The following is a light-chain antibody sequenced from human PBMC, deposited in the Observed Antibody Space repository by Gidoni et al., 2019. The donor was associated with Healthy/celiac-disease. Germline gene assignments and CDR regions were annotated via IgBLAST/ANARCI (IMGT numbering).Light chain of an antibody. CDR2: AAS. J-gene: IGKJ4*01. CDR1: QGISSY. V-gene: IGKV1-9*01. CDR3: QQLNSYLLT. Sequence: IQLTQSPSSLSASVGDRVTITCRASQGISSYLAWNQQKPGKAPKLLIYAASTLQSGVPSRFSGSGSGTDFTLTISSLQPEDFATYYCQQLNSYLLTFGGGTKVEIK.